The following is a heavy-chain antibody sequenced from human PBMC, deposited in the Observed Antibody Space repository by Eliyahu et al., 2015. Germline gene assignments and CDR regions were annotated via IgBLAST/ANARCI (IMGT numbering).Heavy chain of an antibody. V-gene: IGHV3-23*01. J-gene: IGHJ6*02. CDR3: VKGINNGRHAMDV. CDR1: XXTLDTYA. Sequence: ELQILESGGGLVXXGMSLXLSXAASXXTLDTYALSWVRQGPGKGLEWVSSLSDRSAYFAASXKGRFALSRDDSQNTLYLEMNNLRVEDTAVYYCVKGINNGRHAMDVWGQGTTVTVS. CDR2: SLSDRSA. D-gene: IGHD2-8*01.